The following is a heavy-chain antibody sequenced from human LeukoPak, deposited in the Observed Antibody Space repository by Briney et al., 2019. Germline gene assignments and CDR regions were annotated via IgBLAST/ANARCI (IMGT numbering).Heavy chain of an antibody. V-gene: IGHV3-66*01. CDR3: ARDSPYSISWWSVSFDY. CDR2: IYSGGST. D-gene: IGHD6-13*01. CDR1: GFTGSNNY. Sequence: GGALRLSCAASGFTGSNNYMSWVRQAPGKGLERVSVIYSGGSTYYADSVKGRFTISRDNSMNMVYLQMNSLRAEDTAVYYCARDSPYSISWWSVSFDYWGQGTLVTVSS. J-gene: IGHJ4*02.